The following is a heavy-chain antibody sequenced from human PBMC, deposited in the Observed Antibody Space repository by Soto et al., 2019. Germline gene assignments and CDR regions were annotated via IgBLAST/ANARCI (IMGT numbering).Heavy chain of an antibody. CDR1: GYTFTSYY. D-gene: IGHD3-22*01. Sequence: ASVKVSCKASGYTFTSYYMHWVRQAPGQGLEWMGIINPSGGSTSYAQKFQGRVTTTRDPSTSTVYMELSSLRSEDTAVYYCARNLGNYYDSSGCPDYWGQGTLVTVSS. CDR2: INPSGGST. V-gene: IGHV1-46*01. J-gene: IGHJ4*02. CDR3: ARNLGNYYDSSGCPDY.